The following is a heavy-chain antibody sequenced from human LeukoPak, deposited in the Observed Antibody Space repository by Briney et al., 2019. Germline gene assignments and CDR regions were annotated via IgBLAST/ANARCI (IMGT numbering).Heavy chain of an antibody. V-gene: IGHV4-59*12. J-gene: IGHJ4*02. D-gene: IGHD4-17*01. CDR2: IYYSGST. Sequence: SETLSLTCTVSGGSISSYYWSWIRQPPGKGLEWIGYIYYSGSTNYNPSLKSRVTISVDTSKNQFSLKLSSVTAADTAVYYCARDRDYDPHFDYWGQGTLVTVSS. CDR1: GGSISSYY. CDR3: ARDRDYDPHFDY.